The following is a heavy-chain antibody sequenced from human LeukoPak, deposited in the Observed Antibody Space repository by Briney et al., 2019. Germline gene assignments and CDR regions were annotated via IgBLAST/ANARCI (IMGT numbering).Heavy chain of an antibody. Sequence: PGGSLRLSCAASGFTFDDYGMSWVRQAPGKGLEWVSYISSSSSTIYYADSVKGRFTISRDNAKNSLYLQMNSLRAEDTAVYYCARDGRYSSSWYTDYWGQGTLVTVSS. CDR3: ARDGRYSSSWYTDY. V-gene: IGHV3-48*01. CDR2: ISSSSSTI. CDR1: GFTFDDYG. D-gene: IGHD6-13*01. J-gene: IGHJ4*02.